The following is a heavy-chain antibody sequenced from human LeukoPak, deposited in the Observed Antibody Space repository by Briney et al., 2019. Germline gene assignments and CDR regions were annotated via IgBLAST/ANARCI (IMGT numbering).Heavy chain of an antibody. CDR2: ISYDGSNK. D-gene: IGHD3-3*01. CDR1: GFTFSSYG. CDR3: AKDEANPERFLEWLLFY. J-gene: IGHJ4*02. Sequence: PGGSLRLSCAAAGFTFSSYGMHWVRQAPGKGLEGVAVISYDGSNKYYADSVKGRFTISRDNSKNTLYLQMNSLRAEDTDVYYCAKDEANPERFLEWLLFYWGQGTLVTVSS. V-gene: IGHV3-30*18.